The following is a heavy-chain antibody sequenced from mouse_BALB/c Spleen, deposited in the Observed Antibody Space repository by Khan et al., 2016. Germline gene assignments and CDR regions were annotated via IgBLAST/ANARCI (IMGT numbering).Heavy chain of an antibody. V-gene: IGHV3-8*02. CDR3: ARDGRDAMDY. D-gene: IGHD1-1*01. CDR1: GDSINSNY. Sequence: EVQLQESGPSLVKPSQTLSLTCSVTGDSINSNYWNWIRKFPGNKLEYMGYISYSGSTYYNPSLKSRISITRDTSKNQYYLQLNSVTTEDTATYYCARDGRDAMDYWGQGTSVTVSS. CDR2: ISYSGST. J-gene: IGHJ4*01.